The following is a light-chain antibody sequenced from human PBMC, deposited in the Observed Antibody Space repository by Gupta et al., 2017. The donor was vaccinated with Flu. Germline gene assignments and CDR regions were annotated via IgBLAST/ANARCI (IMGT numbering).Light chain of an antibody. Sequence: LSVSPGERATLSCRASQSVNNNYLAWYQQNPGQAPRLLIYGASSRATGSPDRFSGSGSGTDFTLTISRLEPEDFAVYYCQQYGTSPPWTFGQGTKVELK. J-gene: IGKJ1*01. V-gene: IGKV3-20*01. CDR1: QSVNNNY. CDR2: GAS. CDR3: QQYGTSPPWT.